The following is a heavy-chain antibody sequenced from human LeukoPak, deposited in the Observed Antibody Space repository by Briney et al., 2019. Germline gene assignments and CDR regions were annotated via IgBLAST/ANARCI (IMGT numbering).Heavy chain of an antibody. V-gene: IGHV3-30-3*01. Sequence: PGRSLRLSCAASGFTFSSHAMHWVRQAPGKGLEWVAVISYDGSNKYYADSVKGRFTISRDNSKNTLYLQMNSLRAEDTAVYYCAKDTVEFDPWGQGTLVTVSS. CDR3: AKDTVEFDP. CDR1: GFTFSSHA. D-gene: IGHD4-17*01. CDR2: ISYDGSNK. J-gene: IGHJ5*02.